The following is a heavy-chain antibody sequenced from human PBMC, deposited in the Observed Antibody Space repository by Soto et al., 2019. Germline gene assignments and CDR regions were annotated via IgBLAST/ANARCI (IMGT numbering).Heavy chain of an antibody. CDR1: GYTFTSYD. J-gene: IGHJ5*02. V-gene: IGHV1-8*01. CDR3: ARGLIAAAGRPVSSWFDP. CDR2: MNPNSGNT. Sequence: QVQLVQSGAEVKKPGASVKVSCKASGYTFTSYDINWVRQAPGQGLEWMGWMNPNSGNTGYAQECQGRVTITRNTAISTDYMELSSLRSDDTAVYYCARGLIAAAGRPVSSWFDPWGQGTLVTVSS. D-gene: IGHD6-13*01.